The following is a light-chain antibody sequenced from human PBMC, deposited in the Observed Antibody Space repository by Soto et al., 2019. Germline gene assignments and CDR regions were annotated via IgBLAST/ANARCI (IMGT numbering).Light chain of an antibody. CDR1: SSDVGGYHH. V-gene: IGLV2-11*01. CDR2: DVS. J-gene: IGLJ1*01. Sequence: QSALTQPRSVSGSPGQSVTMSCTGTSSDVGGYHHVSWYQQHPGRAPKLMIYDVSKRPSGVPDRFSGSKSGNTASLTISGLQAEDEADYYCCSFAGSYTDVFGTGTKVTVL. CDR3: CSFAGSYTDV.